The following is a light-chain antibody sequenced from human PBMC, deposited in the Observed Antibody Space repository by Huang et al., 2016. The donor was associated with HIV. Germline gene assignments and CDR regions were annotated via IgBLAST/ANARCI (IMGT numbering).Light chain of an antibody. Sequence: EVLMTQSPATLSVSPGDGVSLSCRAGEGVGSDLAWYQQRPGQAPRLLIYGTSTRASGVPARFSGGGSGTDFTLTITSLQSEDFVIYFCQQYNKWPYTFGLGTKLEIK. J-gene: IGKJ2*01. CDR3: QQYNKWPYT. CDR2: GTS. CDR1: EGVGSD. V-gene: IGKV3-15*01.